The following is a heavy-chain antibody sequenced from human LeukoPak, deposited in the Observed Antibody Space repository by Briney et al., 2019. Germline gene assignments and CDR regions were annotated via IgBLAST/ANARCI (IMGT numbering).Heavy chain of an antibody. V-gene: IGHV3-23*01. CDR2: ISGSGGNT. Sequence: GGSLRLSCVASGFTFSSYVMSWVRQAPGKGLEWVSTISGSGGNTYYAYSVKGRFTISRDNSKNTLYLQMNSLRAEDTAVYYCAKDSGAARPFDCWGQGTLVTVSS. D-gene: IGHD6-6*01. CDR1: GFTFSSYV. CDR3: AKDSGAARPFDC. J-gene: IGHJ4*02.